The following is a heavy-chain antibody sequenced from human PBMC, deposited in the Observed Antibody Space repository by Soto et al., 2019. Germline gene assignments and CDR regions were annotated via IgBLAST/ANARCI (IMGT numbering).Heavy chain of an antibody. CDR2: IVVGSGNT. CDR1: GFTFTSSA. CDR3: AADYSSGWYHPYYYYYGMDV. J-gene: IGHJ6*02. Sequence: ASVKVSCKASGFTFTSSAVRWVRQARGQRLEWIGWIVVGSGNTNYAQKFQERVTITRDMSTSTAYMELSSLRSEDTAVYYCAADYSSGWYHPYYYYYGMDVWGQGTTVTVSS. V-gene: IGHV1-58*01. D-gene: IGHD6-19*01.